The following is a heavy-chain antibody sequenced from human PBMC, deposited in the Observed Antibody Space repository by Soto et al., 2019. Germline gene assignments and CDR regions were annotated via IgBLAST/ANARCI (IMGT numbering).Heavy chain of an antibody. D-gene: IGHD3-3*01. Sequence: GGSLRLSCAASGFTFSSYAMSWVRQAPGKGLEWVSSTTSSRGSKYYADSVKGRFTISRDNSKNTQYLQMNRLRAEDTAVYYCAKEHMAIAGVVNPYGMDVWGQGPTVTVSS. CDR1: GFTFSSYA. J-gene: IGHJ6*02. CDR2: TTSSRGSK. CDR3: AKEHMAIAGVVNPYGMDV. V-gene: IGHV3-23*01.